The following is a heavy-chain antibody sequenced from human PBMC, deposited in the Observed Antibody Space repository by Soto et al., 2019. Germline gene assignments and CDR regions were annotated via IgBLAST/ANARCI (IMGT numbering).Heavy chain of an antibody. Sequence: QVQLVQSGAEVKEPGASVKVSCKASGYTFTTYGISWVRQAPGQGLEWMGWINAYNGNTNYAQNLQGRVTMTTDTSPSTTYMELRSLRSDDPAVYYCARDPVAGTYFDYGGQVTLVTVSS. CDR1: GYTFTTYG. V-gene: IGHV1-18*01. CDR2: INAYNGNT. CDR3: ARDPVAGTYFDY. J-gene: IGHJ4*02. D-gene: IGHD6-19*01.